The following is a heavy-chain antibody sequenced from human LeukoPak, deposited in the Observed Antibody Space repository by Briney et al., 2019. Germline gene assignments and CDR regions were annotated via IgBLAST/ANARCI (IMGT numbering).Heavy chain of an antibody. J-gene: IGHJ4*02. CDR2: ISSSSSYI. V-gene: IGHV3-21*01. D-gene: IGHD6-13*01. CDR1: GFTFSSYS. CDR3: ARSPIAAAGTAFDS. Sequence: PGGSLRLSCAASGFTFSSYSMNWVRQAPGKGLEWVSSISSSSSYIYYADSVKGRFTISRDNAKNSLYLQMTSLRAEDTAVYYCARSPIAAAGTAFDSWGQGTLVTVSS.